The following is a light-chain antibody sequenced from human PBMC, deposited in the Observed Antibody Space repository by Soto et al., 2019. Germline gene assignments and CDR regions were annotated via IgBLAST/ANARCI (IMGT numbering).Light chain of an antibody. CDR2: GAS. CDR1: QSVSSSY. J-gene: IGKJ1*01. Sequence: EIVLTQSPGTVSLSPGERATLSCRASQSVSSSYLAWYQQKPGPAPRLLIYGASSRATGIPDRFSGSGSGTDFTCTIIRPEHEDFADYYRHHFGSTQTFGRGTKVEIK. V-gene: IGKV3-20*01. CDR3: HHFGSTQT.